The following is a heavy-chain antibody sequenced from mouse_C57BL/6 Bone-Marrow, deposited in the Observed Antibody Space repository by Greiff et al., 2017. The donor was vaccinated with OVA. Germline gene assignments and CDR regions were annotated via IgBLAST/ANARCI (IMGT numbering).Heavy chain of an antibody. CDR1: GYTFTDSY. J-gene: IGHJ4*01. D-gene: IGHD2-10*02. Sequence: QVQLKESGAELVRPGASVKLSCQASGYTFTDSYINWVKQRPGQGLEWIARLYPGSGNPYYNEKFKGQATLTAEKSSSTDYMQRSRLTSEESAVDFCARWGYDYDAMDYWGQGTSVTVSA. V-gene: IGHV1-76*01. CDR3: ARWGYDYDAMDY. CDR2: LYPGSGNP.